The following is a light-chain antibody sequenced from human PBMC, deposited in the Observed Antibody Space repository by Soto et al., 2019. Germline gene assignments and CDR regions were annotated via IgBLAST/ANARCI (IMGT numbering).Light chain of an antibody. CDR3: SSYAVSNSVL. J-gene: IGLJ2*01. CDR2: EVT. Sequence: QSVLTQPPTASGSPGQSVTLSCTGTGSDLGDFNYVAWYHHHPGKAPKLMISEVTMRPSGVPDRFSGSKSGNTASLTVSGLQAEDEGLYYCSSYAVSNSVLFGGGTKLAVL. V-gene: IGLV2-8*01. CDR1: GSDLGDFNY.